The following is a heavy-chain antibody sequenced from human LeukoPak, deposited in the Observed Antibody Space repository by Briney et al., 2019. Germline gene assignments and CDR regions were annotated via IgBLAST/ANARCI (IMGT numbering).Heavy chain of an antibody. D-gene: IGHD3-9*01. CDR3: ARHRGNDLFLN. J-gene: IGHJ1*01. Sequence: SETLSLTCTVSGGSISSFYWSWIRQPPRKGLEWIGYIYYSGSTNYNPSLKSRVTISVDRSKNQFSLKLSSVTAADTAVYYCARHRGNDLFLNWGQGTLVSVSS. V-gene: IGHV4-59*08. CDR1: GGSISSFY. CDR2: IYYSGST.